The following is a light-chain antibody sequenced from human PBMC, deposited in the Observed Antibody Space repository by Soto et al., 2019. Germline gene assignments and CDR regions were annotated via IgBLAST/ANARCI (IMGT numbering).Light chain of an antibody. Sequence: DVRMTQSPSTVSASVGYRVIITCRASQSIGKWLAWYQQKPGKAPKLLIFDTSTLESGVSDRFSGSGYGTEFTLTISSLQPEDFTTYYCQQYSDFWTFGPGTKVDIK. CDR1: QSIGKW. V-gene: IGKV1-5*01. J-gene: IGKJ1*01. CDR2: DTS. CDR3: QQYSDFWT.